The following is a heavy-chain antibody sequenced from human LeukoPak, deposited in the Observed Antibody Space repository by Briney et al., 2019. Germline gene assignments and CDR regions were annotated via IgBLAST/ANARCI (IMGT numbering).Heavy chain of an antibody. CDR3: ARWWSGKQWLAHDAFDI. CDR2: INSDGSST. CDR1: GFTFSSYW. V-gene: IGHV3-74*01. Sequence: PGGSLRLSCAASGFTFSSYWMHWVRQAPGKGLVWVSRINSDGSSTSYADSVKGRFTISRDNAKNTLYLQMNSLRAEDTAVYYCARWWSGKQWLAHDAFDIWGQGTMVTVSS. D-gene: IGHD6-19*01. J-gene: IGHJ3*02.